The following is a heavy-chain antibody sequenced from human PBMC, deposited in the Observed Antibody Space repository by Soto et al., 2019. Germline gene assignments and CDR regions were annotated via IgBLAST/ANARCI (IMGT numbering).Heavy chain of an antibody. V-gene: IGHV3-7*01. Sequence: EVQLVESGGGLVQPGGSLRLSCVASGLTFTTYWMTWVRQAPGKGLEWVANIKQDGSEKYYVDSVKGRFTISRDDAENSFYLKRNNLRAEDTAFYYCTRNRANFAPWGQEPPAPFSP. D-gene: IGHD1-26*01. CDR1: GLTFTTYW. CDR3: TRNRANFAP. CDR2: IKQDGSEK. J-gene: IGHJ5*02.